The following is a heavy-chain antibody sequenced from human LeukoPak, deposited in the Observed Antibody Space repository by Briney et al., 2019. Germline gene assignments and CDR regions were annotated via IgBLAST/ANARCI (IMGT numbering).Heavy chain of an antibody. J-gene: IGHJ4*02. Sequence: GGSLRLSCAASGFTFSSYEMNWVRQAPGKGLEWVSYISSSGSTIYYADSVKGRFTISRDNAKNSLYLQMNSLRAEDTAVYYCARGGDYGDYQRTYYSDYWGQGTLVTVSS. CDR3: ARGGDYGDYQRTYYSDY. V-gene: IGHV3-48*03. CDR2: ISSSGSTI. D-gene: IGHD4-17*01. CDR1: GFTFSSYE.